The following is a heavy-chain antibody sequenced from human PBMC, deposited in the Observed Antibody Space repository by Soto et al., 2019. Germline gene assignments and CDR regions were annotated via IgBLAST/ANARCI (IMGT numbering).Heavy chain of an antibody. J-gene: IGHJ4*02. D-gene: IGHD3-22*01. CDR2: IKSKTDGGTT. V-gene: IGHV3-15*07. Sequence: GGSLRLSCAASGFTFSNAWMNWVRQAPGKGLEWVGRIKSKTDGGTTDYAAPVKGRFTISRDDSKNTLYLQMNSLKTEDTAVYYCTTEIRGSYYDSSGYYRPYYFDYWGQGTLVTVSS. CDR3: TTEIRGSYYDSSGYYRPYYFDY. CDR1: GFTFSNAW.